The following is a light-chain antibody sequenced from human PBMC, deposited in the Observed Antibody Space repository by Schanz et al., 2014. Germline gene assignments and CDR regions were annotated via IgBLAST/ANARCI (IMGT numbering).Light chain of an antibody. J-gene: IGLJ1*01. CDR3: SSYAGSYTFYV. CDR1: TTDIGGYNY. V-gene: IGLV2-14*03. CDR2: DVS. Sequence: QSALTQPASVSGSPGQSITISCSGTTTDIGGYNYVSWYQQHPDKAPKLMIYDVSNRPSGVSNRFSGSKSGNTASLTISGLQAEDEADYYCSSYAGSYTFYVFGTGTKLTVL.